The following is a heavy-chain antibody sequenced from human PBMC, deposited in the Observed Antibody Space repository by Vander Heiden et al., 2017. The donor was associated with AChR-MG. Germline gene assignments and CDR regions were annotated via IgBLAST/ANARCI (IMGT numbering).Heavy chain of an antibody. V-gene: IGHV3-9*01. CDR3: AKGLGDGYSYDY. CDR2: ISWNSGSI. D-gene: IGHD5-18*01. Sequence: VQPVESGGPLVQPGRSLRLSCAASGFHFDNYARNWVRQAPGKGGEWVSGISWNSGSIGYADSVKGRFTISRDNAKNSLYLQMNSLRAEDTALYYCAKGLGDGYSYDYWGQGTLVTVSS. J-gene: IGHJ4*02. CDR1: GFHFDNYA.